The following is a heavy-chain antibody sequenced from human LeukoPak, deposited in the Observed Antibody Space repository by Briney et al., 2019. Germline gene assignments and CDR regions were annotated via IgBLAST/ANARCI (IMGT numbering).Heavy chain of an antibody. CDR1: GFTFSSYA. J-gene: IGHJ4*02. D-gene: IGHD3-10*01. V-gene: IGHV3-30-3*01. CDR2: ISYDGSNK. Sequence: GGSLRLSCAASGFTFSSYAKHWVRQAPGKGLEWVAVISYDGSNKYYADSVKGRFTISRDNSKNTLYLQMNSLRAEDTAVYYCARDGSGSYMFYYWGQGTLVTVSS. CDR3: ARDGSGSYMFYY.